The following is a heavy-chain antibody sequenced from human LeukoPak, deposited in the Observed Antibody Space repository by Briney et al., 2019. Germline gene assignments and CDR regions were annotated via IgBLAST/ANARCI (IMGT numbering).Heavy chain of an antibody. CDR1: GGSISSGDYY. V-gene: IGHV4-30-4*08. CDR3: ARAPGYCTNGVCSPYYYYYMDV. CDR2: IYYSGST. Sequence: SETLSLTCTVSGGSISSGDYYWSWIRQPPGKGLEWIGYIYYSGSTYYNPSLKSRVTMSVDTSKNQFSLKLSSVTAADTAVYYCARAPGYCTNGVCSPYYYYYMDVWGKGTTVTVSS. J-gene: IGHJ6*03. D-gene: IGHD2-8*01.